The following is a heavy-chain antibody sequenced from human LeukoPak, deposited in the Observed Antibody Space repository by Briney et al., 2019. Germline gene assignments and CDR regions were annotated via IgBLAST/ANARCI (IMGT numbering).Heavy chain of an antibody. V-gene: IGHV3-15*01. CDR2: IKSKTDGGTT. J-gene: IGHJ4*02. CDR3: TTRGTTVTTLWGY. D-gene: IGHD4-17*01. CDR1: GFTFSDHY. Sequence: GGSLRLSCAASGFTFSDHYMDWVRQAPGKGLEWVGRIKSKTDGGTTDYAAPVKGRFTISRDDSKNTLYLQMNSLKTEDTAVYYCTTRGTTVTTLWGYWGQGTLVTVSS.